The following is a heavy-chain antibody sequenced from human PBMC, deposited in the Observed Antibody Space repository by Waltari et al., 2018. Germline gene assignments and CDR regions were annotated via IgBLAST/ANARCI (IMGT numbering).Heavy chain of an antibody. Sequence: EVQLLESGGAFAQPGGPLGLSCTASGFPFHNYAMSWVRQAPGQGRGGVESITGDGGKTYDADAVDGRFTISRYNPKNTLYLEMTSLRAEDTADYCWAKEEMSSTSQAYSVDVWGEGTMVTVSS. D-gene: IGHD5-18*01. CDR3: AKEEMSSTSQAYSVDV. CDR2: ITGDGGKT. V-gene: IGHV3-23*01. J-gene: IGHJ3*01. CDR1: GFPFHNYA.